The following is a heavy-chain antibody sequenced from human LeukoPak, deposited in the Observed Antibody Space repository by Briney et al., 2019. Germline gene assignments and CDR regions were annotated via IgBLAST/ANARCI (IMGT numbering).Heavy chain of an antibody. CDR1: GGSISSNY. V-gene: IGHV4-4*09. CDR3: ARRGNWGFFDY. CDR2: INTSGST. Sequence: PSETLSHTCTVSGGSISSNYWSWIRQPPGKGLEWIGYINTSGSTNYNPSLKSRVSISLDTSRNQFSLKLTSVTAADTAVYYCARRGNWGFFDYWGQGILVSVSS. J-gene: IGHJ4*02. D-gene: IGHD7-27*01.